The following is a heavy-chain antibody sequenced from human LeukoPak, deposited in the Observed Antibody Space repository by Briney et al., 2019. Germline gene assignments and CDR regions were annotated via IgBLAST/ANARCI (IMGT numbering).Heavy chain of an antibody. J-gene: IGHJ6*03. CDR2: ISSHNGNT. CDR3: ARGPGIVGSTTFIRYYYMEL. D-gene: IGHD1-26*01. V-gene: IGHV1-18*01. CDR1: GYNFTDYG. Sequence: ASVKVSCEASGYNFTDYGITWVRQAPGRGLEWLGWISSHNGNTKYAQKIADRVTMTTDTSASTAYMELTSLRSDDTAVYFCARGPGIVGSTTFIRYYYMELWGNGTAVTVSS.